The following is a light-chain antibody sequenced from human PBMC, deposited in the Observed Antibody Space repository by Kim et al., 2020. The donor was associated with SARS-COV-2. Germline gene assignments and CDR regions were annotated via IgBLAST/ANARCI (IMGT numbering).Light chain of an antibody. J-gene: IGLJ2*01. CDR1: SSDVGVYNY. V-gene: IGLV2-14*03. CDR3: SSYSSSSTLVV. CDR2: DVS. Sequence: QSALTQPASVSGSAGQSITISCTGTSSDVGVYNYVSWYQQHPGKAPKFMIYDVSNRPSGVSNRFSGSKSGNTASLTISGLQAEDEADYYCSSYSSSSTLVVFGGGTQLTVL.